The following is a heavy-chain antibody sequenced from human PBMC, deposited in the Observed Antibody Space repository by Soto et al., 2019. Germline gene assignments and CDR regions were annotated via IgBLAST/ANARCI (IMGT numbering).Heavy chain of an antibody. Sequence: SQTLSLTCAISGDSVSSNSAAWNWIRQSPSRGLEWLGRTYYRSKWYNDYAVSVKSRITINPDTSKNQFSLQLNSVTPEDTAVYYCARAQKHLWPREYYYYGMDVWGQGTTVTVSS. D-gene: IGHD5-18*01. CDR1: GDSVSSNSAA. V-gene: IGHV6-1*01. J-gene: IGHJ6*02. CDR2: TYYRSKWYN. CDR3: ARAQKHLWPREYYYYGMDV.